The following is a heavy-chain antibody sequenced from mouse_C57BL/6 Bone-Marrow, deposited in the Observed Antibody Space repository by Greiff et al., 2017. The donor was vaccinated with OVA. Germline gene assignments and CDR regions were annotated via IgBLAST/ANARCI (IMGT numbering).Heavy chain of an antibody. CDR1: GYTFTDYN. Sequence: EVQLQQSGPELVQPGASVKIPCKTPGYTFTDYNMDWVKQSHGKSLEWIGDINPNNGGTIYNQKFKGKATLTVDKSSSTAYMELRSLTSEDTAVYYCEKRLLWYFAVWGTGTTVTVSS. CDR3: EKRLLWYFAV. V-gene: IGHV1-18*01. D-gene: IGHD2-13*01. J-gene: IGHJ1*03. CDR2: INPNNGGT.